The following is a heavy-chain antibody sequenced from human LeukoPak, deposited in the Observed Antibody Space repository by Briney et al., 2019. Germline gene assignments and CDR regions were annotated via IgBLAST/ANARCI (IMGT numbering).Heavy chain of an antibody. Sequence: ASVKVSCEASGYNFRHFFIHWVRQAPGQGPEWVGFFNPGGDRANFAEQFQGRVAMTRDTSTSTAYMELSSLRAEDTAVYYCAKAATVTTSYYGMDVWGQGTTVTVSS. J-gene: IGHJ6*02. CDR1: GYNFRHFF. CDR3: AKAATVTTSYYGMDV. CDR2: FNPGGDRA. V-gene: IGHV1-46*01. D-gene: IGHD4-17*01.